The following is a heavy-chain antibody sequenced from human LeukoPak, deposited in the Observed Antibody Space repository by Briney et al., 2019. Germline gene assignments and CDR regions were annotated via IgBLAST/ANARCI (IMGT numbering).Heavy chain of an antibody. V-gene: IGHV3-30-3*01. CDR1: GFTFSSYA. CDR3: ARQGKASAHPAAGTPSTDRDGMDV. CDR2: ISYDGSNK. D-gene: IGHD6-13*01. J-gene: IGHJ6*02. Sequence: GRSLRLSCAASGFTFSSYAMHWVRQAPGKGLEWVAVISYDGSNKYYADSVKGRFTISRDNSKNTLYLQMNSLRAEDTAVYYCARQGKASAHPAAGTPSTDRDGMDVWGQGTTVAVSS.